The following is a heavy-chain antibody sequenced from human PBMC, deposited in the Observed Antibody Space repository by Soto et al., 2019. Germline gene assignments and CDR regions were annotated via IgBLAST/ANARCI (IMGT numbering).Heavy chain of an antibody. D-gene: IGHD3-22*01. CDR3: ARVGPWVPYYYDSSPYTFENWFDP. CDR2: ISHSGTS. CDR1: GYSISSGCY. J-gene: IGHJ5*02. Sequence: SETLSLTCTVSGYSISSGCYWSWIRQTPGKGLEWIGSISHSGTSFYNPSLRSRVIISMDTSNNHVSLILNSVTAADTAVYYCARVGPWVPYYYDSSPYTFENWFDPWGQGTLVTVSS. V-gene: IGHV4-38-2*02.